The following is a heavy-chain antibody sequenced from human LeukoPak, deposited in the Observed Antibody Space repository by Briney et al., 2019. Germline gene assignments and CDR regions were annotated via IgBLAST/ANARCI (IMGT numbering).Heavy chain of an antibody. CDR2: ISSASSYV. J-gene: IGHJ4*02. Sequence: GGSLRLSCAASGFTFSSYSMNWVRQAPGKGLEWVSTISSASSYVYYADSLKGRFTISRDNAKNSLYLQMTSLRAEDTAVYYCVGSTVAYWGQGTLVTVSS. CDR1: GFTFSSYS. V-gene: IGHV3-21*01. CDR3: VGSTVAY. D-gene: IGHD6-19*01.